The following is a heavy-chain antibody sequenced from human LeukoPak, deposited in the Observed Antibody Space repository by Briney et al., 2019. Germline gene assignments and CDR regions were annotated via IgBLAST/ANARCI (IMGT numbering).Heavy chain of an antibody. J-gene: IGHJ6*02. CDR1: GFTFSRYS. CDR3: VRFGEGMDV. V-gene: IGHV3-30*02. Sequence: GGSLRLSCAASGFTFSRYSMNWVRQAPGKGLDWVAFVRDDGSSQKYAATVKGRFTISRDNAKNSLYLQMNSLRAEDTAVYYCVRFGEGMDVWGQGTTVTVSS. D-gene: IGHD3-3*01. CDR2: VRDDGSSQ.